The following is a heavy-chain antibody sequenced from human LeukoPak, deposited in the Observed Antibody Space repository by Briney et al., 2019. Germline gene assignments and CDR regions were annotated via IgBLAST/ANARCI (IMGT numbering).Heavy chain of an antibody. J-gene: IGHJ5*02. Sequence: SGGSLRLSCAASGFMFNTYAMHWVRQAPGKGLEWVAFIQYDGSIQYYADSVKGRFTISSDNSKDSLYLEVSSLRPEDTAVYYCARLGYCDSGNCFSARPFDRWGQGTPVTVSS. CDR2: IQYDGSIQ. CDR3: ARLGYCDSGNCFSARPFDR. D-gene: IGHD2-15*01. V-gene: IGHV3-30*02. CDR1: GFMFNTYA.